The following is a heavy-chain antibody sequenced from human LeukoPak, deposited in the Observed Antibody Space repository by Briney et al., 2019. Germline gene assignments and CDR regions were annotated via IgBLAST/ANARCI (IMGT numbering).Heavy chain of an antibody. J-gene: IGHJ1*01. V-gene: IGHV1-2*02. CDR2: INPNNGGT. Sequence: ASVKVSCKASGYTFTDYYIHWVRQAPGQGLEWMGWINPNNGGTNYAQKFQGRVTITADKSTSTAYMELSSLRSEDTAVYYCARTTLVDEGYFQHWGQGTLVTVSS. D-gene: IGHD4-17*01. CDR1: GYTFTDYY. CDR3: ARTTLVDEGYFQH.